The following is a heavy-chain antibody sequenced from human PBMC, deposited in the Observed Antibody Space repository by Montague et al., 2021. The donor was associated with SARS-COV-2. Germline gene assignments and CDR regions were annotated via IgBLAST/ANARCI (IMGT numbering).Heavy chain of an antibody. CDR1: GGSITSSNYY. V-gene: IGHV4-39*01. J-gene: IGHJ4*02. CDR3: ASMVRAQVYYFDY. CDR2: IFYSGST. D-gene: IGHD3-10*01. Sequence: SDTLSLTCTVSGGSITSSNYYWVWLRQPPGKGLEWLVCIFYSGSTDYNPSLKSRVTISVDTSKNQFSLNLSSVTAADTAVYYCASMVRAQVYYFDYWGQGTLVTVSS.